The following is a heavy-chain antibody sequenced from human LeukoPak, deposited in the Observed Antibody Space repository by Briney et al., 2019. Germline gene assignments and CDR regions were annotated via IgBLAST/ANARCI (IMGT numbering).Heavy chain of an antibody. D-gene: IGHD3-3*01. CDR1: GFTFSSYA. CDR2: ISGSGGST. J-gene: IGHJ4*02. CDR3: AKVQDVLRFLEWYFPADY. V-gene: IGHV3-23*01. Sequence: GGSLRLSCAASGFTFSSYAMSWVRQATGKGLEWVSAISGSGGSTYYADSVKGRFTISRDNSKNTLYLQMNSLRAEDTAVYYCAKVQDVLRFLEWYFPADYWGQGTLVTVSS.